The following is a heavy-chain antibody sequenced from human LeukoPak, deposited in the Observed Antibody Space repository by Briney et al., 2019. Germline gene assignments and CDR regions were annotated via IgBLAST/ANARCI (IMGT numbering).Heavy chain of an antibody. CDR2: INPNSGGT. D-gene: IGHD4-17*01. V-gene: IGHV1-2*02. Sequence: ASVKVSCKASGYTCTGYYMHWVRQAPGQGLEWMGWINPNSGGTNYAQKFQGRVTMTRDTSISTAYMELSRLRSDDTAVYYCARLRYGDYGAFDIWGQGTMVTVSS. CDR3: ARLRYGDYGAFDI. CDR1: GYTCTGYY. J-gene: IGHJ3*02.